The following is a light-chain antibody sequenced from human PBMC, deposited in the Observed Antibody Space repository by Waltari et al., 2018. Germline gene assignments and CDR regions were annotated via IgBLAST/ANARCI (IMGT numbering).Light chain of an antibody. CDR1: PRVSST. V-gene: IGKV3D-15*01. CDR2: GAS. J-gene: IGKJ4*01. CDR3: QQYYEWPLT. Sequence: EIVMTQSPATLSVSPGERATLSCRASPRVSSTLAWYQQKPGQPPRLLIYGASTRATATPARFSGSGSGTEFTLAISSLQSEDFAVYYCQQYYEWPLTFGGGTKVEIK.